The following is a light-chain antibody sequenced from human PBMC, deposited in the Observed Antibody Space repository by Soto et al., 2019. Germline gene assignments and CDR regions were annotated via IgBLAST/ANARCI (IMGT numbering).Light chain of an antibody. Sequence: EIVLTQSRGTLSLSPGERATLSCRASQSVSSYLAWYQQKPGQAPRLLIYGASSRATGIPDRFSGSGSGTDFTLTISRLEPEDFAVYYCQQYGSSPPITFGQGTRLEIK. J-gene: IGKJ5*01. CDR2: GAS. CDR1: QSVSSY. CDR3: QQYGSSPPIT. V-gene: IGKV3-20*01.